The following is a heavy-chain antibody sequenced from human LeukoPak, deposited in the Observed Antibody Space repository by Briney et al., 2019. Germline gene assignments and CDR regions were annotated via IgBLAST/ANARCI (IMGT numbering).Heavy chain of an antibody. D-gene: IGHD4-17*01. CDR2: ISYDGSKI. V-gene: IGHV3-30-3*01. CDR1: GFVLRNDA. J-gene: IGHJ4*02. CDR3: ARNDYGDYQFDY. Sequence: PGRSLRLSCAASGFVLRNDAMHWVRQAPGKGLEWVAVISYDGSKIYYADSVKGRFTISRDNSKNTLYLQVNSLRAEDTAIYYCARNDYGDYQFDYWGQGTRVTVSS.